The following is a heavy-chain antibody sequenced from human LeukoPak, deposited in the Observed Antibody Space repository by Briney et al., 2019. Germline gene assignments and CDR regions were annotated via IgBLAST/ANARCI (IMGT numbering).Heavy chain of an antibody. CDR3: ATDVNSNYEY. V-gene: IGHV3-7*05. Sequence: GGSLRLSCGASGXTSSSFWMSWVRQAPGKGPEWVANINLDGGEKNYADSVKGRFTISRENAKNSLYLQMNSLRAEDTAMYYCATDVNSNYEYWGQGTLVTVSS. J-gene: IGHJ4*02. CDR2: INLDGGEK. D-gene: IGHD4-11*01. CDR1: GXTSSSFW.